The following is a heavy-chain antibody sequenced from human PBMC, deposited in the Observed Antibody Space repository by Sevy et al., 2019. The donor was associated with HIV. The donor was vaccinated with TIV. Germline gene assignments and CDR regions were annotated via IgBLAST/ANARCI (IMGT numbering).Heavy chain of an antibody. D-gene: IGHD1-26*01. V-gene: IGHV3-30*04. CDR1: GFTFSSYA. J-gene: IGHJ3*02. CDR3: ARDPLVGALGGAFDI. Sequence: GGSLRLSCAASGFTFSSYAMHWVRQAPGKGLEWVAVISYDGSNKYYADSVKGRFTISRDNSKNTLYLQMNSLRAEDTAVYHCARDPLVGALGGAFDIWGQRTMVTVSS. CDR2: ISYDGSNK.